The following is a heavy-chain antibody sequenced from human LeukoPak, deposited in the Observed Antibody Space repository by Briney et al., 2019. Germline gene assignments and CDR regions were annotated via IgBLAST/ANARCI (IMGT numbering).Heavy chain of an antibody. J-gene: IGHJ4*02. Sequence: GGSLRLSCAASGFTFSDHYMNWIRQAPGKGLEWVSYISNSGTTIYYADSVRGRFTISRDNAKNSLYLQMNSLRAEDTAVYYCARAVTYYDFWSGFEYWGQGILVTVSS. CDR1: GFTFSDHY. V-gene: IGHV3-11*04. CDR3: ARAVTYYDFWSGFEY. D-gene: IGHD3-3*01. CDR2: ISNSGTTI.